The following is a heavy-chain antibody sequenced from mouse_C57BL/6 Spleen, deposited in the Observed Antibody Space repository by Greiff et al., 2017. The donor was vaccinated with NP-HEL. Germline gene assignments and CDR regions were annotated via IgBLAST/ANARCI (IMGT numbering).Heavy chain of an antibody. J-gene: IGHJ2*01. D-gene: IGHD1-1*01. CDR3: TRWGLLRYYFDY. CDR1: GYTFTDYE. Sequence: QVQLQQSGAELVRPGASVTLSCKASGYTFTDYEMHWVQQTPVHGLEWIGAIDPETGGTAYNQKFKGKAILTADKSSSTAYMELRSLTSEDSAVYYCTRWGLLRYYFDYWGQGTTLTVSS. CDR2: IDPETGGT. V-gene: IGHV1-15*01.